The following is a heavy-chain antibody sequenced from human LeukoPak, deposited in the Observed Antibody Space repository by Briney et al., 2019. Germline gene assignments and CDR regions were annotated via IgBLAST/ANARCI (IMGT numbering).Heavy chain of an antibody. CDR3: AKDRYSGLNTIDY. CDR1: GFTVSSSY. Sequence: GGSLRLSCAASGFTVSSSYMNWVRQAPGKGLEWVSVIYSGGSTYYADSVKGRFTISRDNSKSTLYLQMNSLRAEDTAVYYCAKDRYSGLNTIDYWGQGTLVTVSS. J-gene: IGHJ4*02. V-gene: IGHV3-53*05. D-gene: IGHD6-13*01. CDR2: IYSGGST.